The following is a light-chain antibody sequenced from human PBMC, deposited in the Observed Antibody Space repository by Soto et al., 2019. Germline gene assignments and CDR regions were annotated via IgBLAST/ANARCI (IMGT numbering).Light chain of an antibody. J-gene: IGLJ2*01. CDR3: SSYAGNDNLV. CDR1: SSDVGRFNY. V-gene: IGLV2-8*01. Sequence: QSVLTQPPSASGSPGQSVTISCTRTSSDVGRFNYVSWYQQHPGKAPKLMIYEVNKRPSGVPDRFSGSKSGNTASLTVSGLQAEDEADYYCSSYAGNDNLVFGGGTKLTVL. CDR2: EVN.